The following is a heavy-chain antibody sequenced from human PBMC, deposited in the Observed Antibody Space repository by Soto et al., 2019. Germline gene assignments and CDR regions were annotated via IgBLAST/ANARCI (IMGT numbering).Heavy chain of an antibody. CDR1: GYTFTSYG. CDR3: ARATARLRGYFDY. V-gene: IGHV1-46*03. CDR2: INPSGGST. J-gene: IGHJ4*02. Sequence: ASVKVSCKASGYTFTSYGISWVRQAPGQGLEWMGMINPSGGSTSYAQKFQGRVTMTRDTSTSTVYMELSSLRSEDTAVYFCARATARLRGYFDYWGQGTLVTVSS. D-gene: IGHD2-15*01.